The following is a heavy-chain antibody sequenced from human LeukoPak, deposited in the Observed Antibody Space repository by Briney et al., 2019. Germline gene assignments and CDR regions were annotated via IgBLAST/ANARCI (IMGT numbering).Heavy chain of an antibody. J-gene: IGHJ4*02. CDR2: IFPSGGEI. CDR3: ATYRQVLLPFES. D-gene: IGHD2-8*02. CDR1: GFNFSTFA. V-gene: IGHV3-23*01. Sequence: GGSLRLSCAASGFNFSTFAMIWVRQPPGKGLEWVSSIFPSGGEIHYADSVRGRFTISRDNSKSTLSLQMNSLRAEDTAIYYCATYRQVLLPFESWGQGTLGTVSS.